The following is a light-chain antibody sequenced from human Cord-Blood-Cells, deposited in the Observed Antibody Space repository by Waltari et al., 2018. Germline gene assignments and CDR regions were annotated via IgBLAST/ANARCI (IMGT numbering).Light chain of an antibody. Sequence: QSALTQPPSASGSPGQSVTISCTGTSSDVGGYTYVSLYQQHPGKSPKLMIYEVSKRPSGVPDRFSGSKSGNTASLTVSGLQAEDEADYYCSSYAGSNNVVFGGGTKLTVL. CDR3: SSYAGSNNVV. CDR2: EVS. J-gene: IGLJ2*01. CDR1: SSDVGGYTY. V-gene: IGLV2-8*01.